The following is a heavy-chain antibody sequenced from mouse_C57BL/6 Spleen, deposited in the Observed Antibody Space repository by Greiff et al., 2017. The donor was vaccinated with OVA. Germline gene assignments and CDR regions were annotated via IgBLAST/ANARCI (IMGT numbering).Heavy chain of an antibody. J-gene: IGHJ4*01. CDR1: GYTFTEYT. CDR3: ARHEWDKPNKARGAYAMDY. CDR2: FYPGSGSI. Sequence: QVQLQQSGAELVKPGASVKLSCKASGYTFTEYTIHWVKQRSGQGLEWIGWFYPGSGSIKYNEKFKDKATLTADKSSSTAYMELSRLTSEDSAVYFCARHEWDKPNKARGAYAMDYWGQGTSVTVSS. V-gene: IGHV1-62-2*01. D-gene: IGHD1-3*01.